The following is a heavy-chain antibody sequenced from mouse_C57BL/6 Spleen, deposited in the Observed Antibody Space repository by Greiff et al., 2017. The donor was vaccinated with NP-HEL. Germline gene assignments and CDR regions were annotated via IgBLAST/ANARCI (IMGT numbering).Heavy chain of an antibody. D-gene: IGHD2-4*01. J-gene: IGHJ2*01. CDR1: GYTFTSYW. V-gene: IGHV1-61*01. Sequence: QVQLQQPGAERVRPGSSVKLSCKASGYTFTSYWMDWVKQRPGQGLEWIGNIYPSDSETHYNQKFKDKATLTVDKSSSTAYMQLSSLTSEDSAVYYCARSTMITTTKYYFDYWGQGTTLTVSS. CDR2: IYPSDSET. CDR3: ARSTMITTTKYYFDY.